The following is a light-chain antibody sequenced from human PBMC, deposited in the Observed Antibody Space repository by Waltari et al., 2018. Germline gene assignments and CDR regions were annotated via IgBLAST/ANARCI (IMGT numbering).Light chain of an antibody. Sequence: ETVMAQSPATVSVSPGERATLSCRASQSVSSNLAWYQQKPGQTPRLLSFGASSRATAIPARFSGSGSGTEFTLTISSLQSEDFAVYYCQQYNNWPPTFGGGTKVEIK. CDR2: GAS. CDR3: QQYNNWPPT. J-gene: IGKJ4*01. CDR1: QSVSSN. V-gene: IGKV3-15*01.